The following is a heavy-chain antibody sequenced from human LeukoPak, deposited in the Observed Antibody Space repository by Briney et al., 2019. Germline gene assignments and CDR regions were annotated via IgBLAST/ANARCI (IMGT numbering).Heavy chain of an antibody. V-gene: IGHV3-23*01. Sequence: PGGSLRLSCAASGLTFSGAWMSWVRQAPGKGLEWVSGINGSGGTTYYADSVKGRFTISRDNSKNSLYLQMNSLRAEDTAVYYCARDQRRWLQLYGMDVWGQGTTVTVSS. CDR3: ARDQRRWLQLYGMDV. CDR2: INGSGGTT. CDR1: GLTFSGAW. D-gene: IGHD5-24*01. J-gene: IGHJ6*02.